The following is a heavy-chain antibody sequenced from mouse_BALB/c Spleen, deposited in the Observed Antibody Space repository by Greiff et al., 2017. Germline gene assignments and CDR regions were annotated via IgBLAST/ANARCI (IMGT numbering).Heavy chain of an antibody. J-gene: IGHJ4*01. CDR1: GFAFSSYD. D-gene: IGHD1-3*01. Sequence: EVMLVESGGGLVKPGGSLKLSCAASGFAFSSYDMSWVRQTPEKRLEWVAYISSGGGSTYYPDTVKGRFTISRDNAKNTLYLQMSSLKSEDTAMYYCARQKWYSYAMDYWGQGTSVTVSS. V-gene: IGHV5-12-1*01. CDR2: ISSGGGST. CDR3: ARQKWYSYAMDY.